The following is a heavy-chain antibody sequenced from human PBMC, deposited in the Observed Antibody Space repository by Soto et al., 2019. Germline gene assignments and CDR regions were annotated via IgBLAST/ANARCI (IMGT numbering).Heavy chain of an antibody. CDR1: GYTFTSYG. V-gene: IGHV1-18*01. J-gene: IGHJ4*02. D-gene: IGHD3-3*01. CDR2: ISAYNGNT. Sequence: ASVKVSCKASGYTFTSYGISWVRQAPGQGLEWMGWISAYNGNTNYAQKLQGRVTMTTDTSTSTAYMELRSLRSDDTAVYYCARGPHYDFWSGYYTGPIDYWGQGTLVTVSS. CDR3: ARGPHYDFWSGYYTGPIDY.